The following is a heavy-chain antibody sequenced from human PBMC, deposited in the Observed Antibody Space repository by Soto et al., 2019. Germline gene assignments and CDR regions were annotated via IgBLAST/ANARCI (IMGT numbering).Heavy chain of an antibody. J-gene: IGHJ4*02. D-gene: IGHD3-22*01. CDR3: ARDSYSSGYYYHFDY. CDR1: GGSISSYY. V-gene: IGHV4-4*07. CDR2: IYTSGST. Sequence: PSETLSLTCTVSGGSISSYYWSWIRQPAGKGLEWIGRIYTSGSTNYNPSLKSRVTMSVDTSKNQFSLKLSSVTAADTAVYYRARDSYSSGYYYHFDYWGQGTLVTVSS.